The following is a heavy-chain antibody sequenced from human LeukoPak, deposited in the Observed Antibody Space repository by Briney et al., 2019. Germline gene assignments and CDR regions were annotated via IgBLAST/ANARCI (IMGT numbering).Heavy chain of an antibody. Sequence: SETLSLTCTVSGGSISSGGYYWSWLRQHPGKGLEWIGYIYYSGSTNYNPSLKSRVTISVDTSKNQFSLKLSSVTAVDTAVYYCARDDYGAFDYWGQGTLVTVSS. CDR3: ARDDYGAFDY. V-gene: IGHV4-61*08. CDR1: GGSISSGGYY. D-gene: IGHD4-17*01. J-gene: IGHJ4*02. CDR2: IYYSGST.